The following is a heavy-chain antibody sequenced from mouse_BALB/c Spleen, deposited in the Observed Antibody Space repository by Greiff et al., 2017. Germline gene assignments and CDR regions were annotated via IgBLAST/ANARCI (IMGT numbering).Heavy chain of an antibody. V-gene: IGHV6-6*02. D-gene: IGHD1-1*01. CDR2: IRLKSNNYAT. CDR1: GFTFSNYW. Sequence: LQQSGGGLVQPGGSMKLSCVASGFTFSNYWMNWVRQSPEKGLEWVAEIRLKSNNYATHYAESVKGRFTISRDDSKSSVYLQMNNLRAEDTGIYYCTRYYGSSYYAMDYWGQGTSVTVSS. CDR3: TRYYGSSYYAMDY. J-gene: IGHJ4*01.